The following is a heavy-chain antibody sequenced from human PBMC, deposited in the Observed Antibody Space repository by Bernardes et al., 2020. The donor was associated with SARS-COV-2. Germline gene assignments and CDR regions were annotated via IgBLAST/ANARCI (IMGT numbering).Heavy chain of an antibody. CDR1: GFTFSSYW. V-gene: IGHV3-74*01. CDR2: INSDGSST. CDR3: ARGATPPYYDFWSGYSGYYYYYMDV. J-gene: IGHJ6*03. Sequence: GGSLRLSCAASGFTFSSYWMHWVRQAPGKGLVWVSRINSDGSSTSYADSVKGRFTISRDNAKNTLYLQMNSLRAEDTAVYYCARGATPPYYDFWSGYSGYYYYYMDVWGKGTTVTVSS. D-gene: IGHD3-3*01.